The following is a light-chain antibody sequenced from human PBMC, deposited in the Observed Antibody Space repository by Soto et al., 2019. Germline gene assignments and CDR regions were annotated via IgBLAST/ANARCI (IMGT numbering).Light chain of an antibody. CDR1: QSVSSN. CDR2: GAS. V-gene: IGKV3-15*01. Sequence: EIVMTQSPATLSVSPGERATLSCRASQSVSSNLAWYQQKPGQAPRLLIYGASTRATGIPARFSGSGSGTEFTLTISSLQSEDFAVYYCQQYNNWHMYTFGQGIKLEIK. J-gene: IGKJ2*01. CDR3: QQYNNWHMYT.